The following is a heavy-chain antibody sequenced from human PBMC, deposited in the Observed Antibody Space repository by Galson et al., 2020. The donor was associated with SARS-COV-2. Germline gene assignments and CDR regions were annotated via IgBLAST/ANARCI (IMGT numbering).Heavy chain of an antibody. CDR1: GYTFTSYG. Sequence: ASVKVSCKASGYTFTSYGISWVRQAPGQGLEWMGWISAYNGNTNYAQKLQGRVTMTTDTSTSTAYMELRSLRSDDTAVYYCARDKSTDLMVYAIAWVYYYYGMDVWGQGTTVTVSS. V-gene: IGHV1-18*04. D-gene: IGHD2-8*01. CDR2: ISAYNGNT. J-gene: IGHJ6*02. CDR3: ARDKSTDLMVYAIAWVYYYYGMDV.